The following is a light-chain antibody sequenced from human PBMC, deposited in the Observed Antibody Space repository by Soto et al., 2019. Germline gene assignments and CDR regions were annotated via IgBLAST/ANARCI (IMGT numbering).Light chain of an antibody. J-gene: IGKJ5*01. Sequence: EIVLTQSPATLSLSPGERATLSCRASQSVSDRLAWYQQKPGQAPRLLIYDASNRATGIPARFSGSGSGTDFTLTISSPEPEDSAVYYCQQRSNWPITFGQGTRLAIK. CDR2: DAS. CDR3: QQRSNWPIT. V-gene: IGKV3-11*01. CDR1: QSVSDR.